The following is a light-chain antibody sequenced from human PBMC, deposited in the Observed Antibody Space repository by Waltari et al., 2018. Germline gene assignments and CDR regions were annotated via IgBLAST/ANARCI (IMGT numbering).Light chain of an antibody. CDR3: QQRSNWPPA. J-gene: IGKJ1*01. CDR2: DAS. Sequence: EIVLTQSPATLSLSPGERATLSCRASQSISSSLAWYQQKPGQAPRLLIYDASNRATGIPARFCGSGSGTDFTLTISSLEPEDFAIYYCQQRSNWPPAFGQGTKVEI. V-gene: IGKV3-11*01. CDR1: QSISSS.